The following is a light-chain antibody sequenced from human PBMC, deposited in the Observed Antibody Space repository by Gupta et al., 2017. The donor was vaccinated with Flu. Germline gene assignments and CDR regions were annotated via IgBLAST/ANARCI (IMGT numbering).Light chain of an antibody. CDR3: QKYNSALWT. J-gene: IGKJ1*01. V-gene: IGKV1-27*01. CDR1: QDISNY. CDR2: GAS. Sequence: VDRVTITCRASQDISNYLSWYQQKPGKVPNLLIYGASTLQSGVPSRFSGSGSGTDFTLTISSLQPEDVATYYCQKYNSALWTFGQGTKVEIK.